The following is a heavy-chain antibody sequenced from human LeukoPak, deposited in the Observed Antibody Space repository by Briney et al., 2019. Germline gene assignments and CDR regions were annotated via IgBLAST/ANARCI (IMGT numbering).Heavy chain of an antibody. CDR1: GYTLTELS. CDR2: FDPEDGET. Sequence: ASVKVSCKVSGYTLTELSMHWVRQAPGKGLEWMGGFDPEDGETIYAQKFQGRVTITADKSTSTAYMGLSSLRSEDTAVYYCARDRTSSGWYNYWGQGTLVTVSS. CDR3: ARDRTSSGWYNY. D-gene: IGHD6-19*01. J-gene: IGHJ4*02. V-gene: IGHV1-24*01.